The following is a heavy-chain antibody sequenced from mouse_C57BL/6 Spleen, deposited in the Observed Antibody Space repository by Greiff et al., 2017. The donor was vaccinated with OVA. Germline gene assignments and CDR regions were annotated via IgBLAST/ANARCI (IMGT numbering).Heavy chain of an antibody. CDR2: IHPNSGST. CDR3: ARETSTRGMDY. J-gene: IGHJ4*01. Sequence: QVQLQQSGAELVKPGASVKLSCKASGYTFTSYWMHWVKQRPGQGLEWIGMIHPNSGSTNYNEKFKSKATLTVDKSSSTAYMQLSSLTSEDSAVYYCARETSTRGMDYWGQGTSVTVSS. V-gene: IGHV1-64*01. CDR1: GYTFTSYW. D-gene: IGHD2-1*01.